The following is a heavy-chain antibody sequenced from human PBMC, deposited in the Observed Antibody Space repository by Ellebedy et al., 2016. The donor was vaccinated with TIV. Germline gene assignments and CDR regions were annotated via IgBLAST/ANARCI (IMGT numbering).Heavy chain of an antibody. CDR2: ISAYNGNR. V-gene: IGHV1-18*01. CDR1: GYTFTSYG. D-gene: IGHD3-10*01. CDR3: TSDAMVPTSYYYVMDV. J-gene: IGHJ6*02. Sequence: AASVKVSCKASGYTFTSYGIIWARQAPGQGLEWMGWISAYNGNRNYAQNFQGRVNMITDTSTSIAYIELRSLRSDDTAEYYCTSDAMVPTSYYYVMDVWGQGTTVTVS.